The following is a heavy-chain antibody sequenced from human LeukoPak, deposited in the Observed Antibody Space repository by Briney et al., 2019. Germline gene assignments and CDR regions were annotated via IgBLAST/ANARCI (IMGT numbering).Heavy chain of an antibody. Sequence: PGRSLRLSCAASGFTFSSYAMHWVRQAPGKGLEWVAVISYDGSNKYYADSVKGRFTIFRDNSKNTLYLQMNSLRAEDTAVYYCARDGKGPGYYFDYWGQGTLVTVSS. D-gene: IGHD1-14*01. CDR2: ISYDGSNK. V-gene: IGHV3-30-3*01. J-gene: IGHJ4*02. CDR1: GFTFSSYA. CDR3: ARDGKGPGYYFDY.